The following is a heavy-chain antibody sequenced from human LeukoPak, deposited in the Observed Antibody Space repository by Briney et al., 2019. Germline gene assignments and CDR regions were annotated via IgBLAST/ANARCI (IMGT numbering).Heavy chain of an antibody. V-gene: IGHV4-61*01. D-gene: IGHD5-18*01. Sequence: SETLSLTCTVSGGSVSSGSYYWSCIRQPPGTRLEWIGYVYNSGTTNYNPSFKSRVTMSVDTSKNQFSLKLSSVTAADTAVYYCARGAVVNRLDVWGHGTTVTVS. J-gene: IGHJ6*02. CDR3: ARGAVVNRLDV. CDR1: GGSVSSGSYY. CDR2: VYNSGTT.